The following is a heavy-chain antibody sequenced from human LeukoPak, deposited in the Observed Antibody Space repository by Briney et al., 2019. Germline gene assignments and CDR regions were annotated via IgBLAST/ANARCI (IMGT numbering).Heavy chain of an antibody. CDR1: GYSFTSYW. Sequence: GESLKISCKGSGYSFTSYWIGWVRQMPGKGLKWMGIIYPGDSDTRYSPSFQGQVTISADKSISTAYLQWSSLKASDTAMYYCARQGRGYYDFWSGYYTAQNSFDYWGQGTLVTVSS. J-gene: IGHJ4*02. V-gene: IGHV5-51*01. CDR2: IYPGDSDT. CDR3: ARQGRGYYDFWSGYYTAQNSFDY. D-gene: IGHD3-3*01.